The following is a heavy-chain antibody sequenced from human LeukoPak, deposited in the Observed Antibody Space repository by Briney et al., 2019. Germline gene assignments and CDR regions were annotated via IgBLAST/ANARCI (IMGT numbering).Heavy chain of an antibody. CDR3: ARGVCSGGSCYSDRGAFDI. CDR1: GGSFSTYY. D-gene: IGHD2-15*01. CDR2: IYYAGST. Sequence: PSETLSLTCAVYGGSFSTYYWNWIRQPPGKRLEWVGYIYYAGSTNYNPSLKSRVTISVDTSKNQFSLKLSSATAADTAVYYCARGVCSGGSCYSDRGAFDIWGQGTMVTVSS. V-gene: IGHV4-59*01. J-gene: IGHJ3*02.